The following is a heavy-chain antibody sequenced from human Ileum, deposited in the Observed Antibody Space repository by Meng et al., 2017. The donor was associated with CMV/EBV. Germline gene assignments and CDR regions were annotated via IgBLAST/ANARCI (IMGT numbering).Heavy chain of an antibody. CDR3: AHGNYKSSAYYYDY. J-gene: IGHJ4*02. D-gene: IGHD3-22*01. CDR1: GCSLTTSGVG. CDR2: IYWDNTK. Sequence: HITLLESGPTLLKPTQTLTLTCSFSGCSLTTSGVGVGWIRQPPGKALEWLALIYWDNTKHYSPSLNSRLSITKDASKKQVVLTMTNMDPVDTATYYCAHGNYKSSAYYYDYWGQGTLVTVSS. V-gene: IGHV2-5*02.